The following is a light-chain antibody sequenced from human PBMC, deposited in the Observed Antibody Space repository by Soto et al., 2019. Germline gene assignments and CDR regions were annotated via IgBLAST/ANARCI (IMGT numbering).Light chain of an antibody. Sequence: QSALTQPPSASGSPGKSVTIPCTETSVDVGAYKYVSWYQQYPGKAPKLMIYEVTKRPSGVPDRFSGSKSGNTASLTVSGLQAEDEADYYCTSYVGNDIWVFGGGTKVTVL. J-gene: IGLJ3*02. CDR3: TSYVGNDIWV. CDR2: EVT. V-gene: IGLV2-8*01. CDR1: SVDVGAYKY.